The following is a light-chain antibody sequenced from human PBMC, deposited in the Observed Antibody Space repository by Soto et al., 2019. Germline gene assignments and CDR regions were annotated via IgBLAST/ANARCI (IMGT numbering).Light chain of an antibody. CDR2: GAS. V-gene: IGKV3D-15*03. J-gene: IGKJ2*02. Sequence: EIVMTQSPTTLSVSPGERATLSCRASHDVGTTLAWYQQKPGQAPRLLIYGASIRATGIPPRFSGSGSGTAFTLTISTLRSEDFAVYYCQQYKKWPPCTFGQGTKLEIK. CDR3: QQYKKWPPCT. CDR1: HDVGTT.